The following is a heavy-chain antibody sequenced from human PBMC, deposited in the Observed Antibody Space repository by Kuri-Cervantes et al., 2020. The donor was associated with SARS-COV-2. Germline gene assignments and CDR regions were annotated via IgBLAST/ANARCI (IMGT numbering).Heavy chain of an antibody. CDR2: IIPIFGTA. CDR1: GGTFSSYA. V-gene: IGHV1-69*06. Sequence: SVKVSCKASGGTFSSYAISWVRQAPGQGLEWMGGIIPIFGTANYAQKFQGRITMNWDTSISTAYMELSSLRSEDTAVYYCAREYYYGSGSYLGAYYYYYYMDVWGKGTTVTVSS. J-gene: IGHJ6*03. CDR3: AREYYYGSGSYLGAYYYYYYMDV. D-gene: IGHD3-10*01.